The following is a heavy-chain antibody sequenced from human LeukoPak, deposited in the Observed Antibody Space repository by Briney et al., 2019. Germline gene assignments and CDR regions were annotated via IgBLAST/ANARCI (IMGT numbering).Heavy chain of an antibody. Sequence: PSETLSLTCTVSGGSISSYYWSWIRQPPGKGLEWIGYIYYSGSTSYNPSLKSRVTISADTSKSQFSPKLNSVTAADTALYYCAREVKDGNTDTGYYFDYWGQGILVTVSS. CDR3: AREVKDGNTDTGYYFDY. J-gene: IGHJ4*02. D-gene: IGHD2/OR15-2a*01. CDR1: GGSISSYY. CDR2: IYYSGST. V-gene: IGHV4-59*01.